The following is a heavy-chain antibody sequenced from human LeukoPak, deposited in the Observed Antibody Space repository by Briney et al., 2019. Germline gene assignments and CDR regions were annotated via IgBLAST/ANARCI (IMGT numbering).Heavy chain of an antibody. Sequence: PGGSLRLSCAASGFTFSSYGMHWVRQAPGKGLEWVAVISYDGSNKYYADSVKGRFTISRDNSKNTLYLQMNSLRAEDTAVYYCAKDQDQWLIRSFDCWGQGTLVTVSS. CDR2: ISYDGSNK. CDR3: AKDQDQWLIRSFDC. CDR1: GFTFSSYG. J-gene: IGHJ4*02. D-gene: IGHD6-19*01. V-gene: IGHV3-30*18.